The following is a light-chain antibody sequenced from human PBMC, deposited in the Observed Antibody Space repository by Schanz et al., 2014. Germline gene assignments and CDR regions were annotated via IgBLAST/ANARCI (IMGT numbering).Light chain of an antibody. Sequence: EIVLTQSPGTLSLSPGERATLSCRASQSVSSTYLAWYQQRPGQAPRLLIYGASRRATGIPDRFSGSGSGTGFTLTISRLEPEDFAVYYCQQYGDSPPYTFGQGTKLEI. J-gene: IGKJ2*01. CDR1: QSVSSTY. V-gene: IGKV3-20*01. CDR3: QQYGDSPPYT. CDR2: GAS.